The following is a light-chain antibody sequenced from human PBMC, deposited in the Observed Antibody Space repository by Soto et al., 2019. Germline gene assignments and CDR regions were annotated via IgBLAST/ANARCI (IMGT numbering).Light chain of an antibody. CDR3: AAWDDSLSGPV. CDR1: RSNIGSNY. J-gene: IGLJ2*01. CDR2: SNN. Sequence: QSVLTQPPSASGTPGQRVTISCSGSRSNIGSNYVYWYQQLPGTAPKLLIYSNNQRPSGVPDRFSGSKSGTSASLAISGLRSADEADYYCAAWDDSLSGPVFGGGTKVTVL. V-gene: IGLV1-47*02.